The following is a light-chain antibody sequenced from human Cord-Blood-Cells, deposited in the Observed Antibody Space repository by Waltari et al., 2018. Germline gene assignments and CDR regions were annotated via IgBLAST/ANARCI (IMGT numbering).Light chain of an antibody. Sequence: EIVMTHSPATLSVSPGGRATLSCRASQSVSSNLAWYQQKPGQAPRLLIYRASTRATGIPARFSGSGSGTEFTLTISSLQSEDFAGYYCQQYNNWPPCTFGQGTKLEIK. J-gene: IGKJ2*02. CDR3: QQYNNWPPCT. CDR1: QSVSSN. V-gene: IGKV3D-15*01. CDR2: RAS.